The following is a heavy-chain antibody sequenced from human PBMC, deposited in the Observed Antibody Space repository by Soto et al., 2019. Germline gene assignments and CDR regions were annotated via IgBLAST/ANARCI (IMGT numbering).Heavy chain of an antibody. Sequence: ASVKVSCKASGYTFTSYGISWVRQAPGQGPEWMGWISAYNGNTNYAQKLQGRVTMTTDTSTSTAYMELRSLRSDDTAVYYCARDLRIYYGSGSYYNPPGYWGQGTLVTVSS. CDR3: ARDLRIYYGSGSYYNPPGY. J-gene: IGHJ4*02. CDR1: GYTFTSYG. CDR2: ISAYNGNT. V-gene: IGHV1-18*01. D-gene: IGHD3-10*01.